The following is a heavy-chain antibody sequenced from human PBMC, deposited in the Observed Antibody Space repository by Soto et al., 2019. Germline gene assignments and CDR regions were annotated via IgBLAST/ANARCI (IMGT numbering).Heavy chain of an antibody. CDR1: GFSLSSAGMG. CDR2: IFSNDEK. D-gene: IGHD3-16*01. Sequence: QVTLKESGPVLVKPTETLTLTCTVSGFSLSSAGMGVSWIRQPPGKALEWLAHIFSNDEKSYSTSLKSRLIISKDPSKSQVVLIMTNMDPVDTATYYCARIRVGRQLGGFDPWGQGILVTVSS. J-gene: IGHJ5*02. V-gene: IGHV2-26*01. CDR3: ARIRVGRQLGGFDP.